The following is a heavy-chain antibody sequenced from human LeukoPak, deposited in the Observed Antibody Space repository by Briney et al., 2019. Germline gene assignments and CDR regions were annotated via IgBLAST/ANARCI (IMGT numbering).Heavy chain of an antibody. V-gene: IGHV4-59*08. CDR2: IYYSGSA. Sequence: SETLSLTCTVSGGSISGYYWSWIRQPPGKGLEWFAYIYYSGSANYSPSLNSRVTISVDTSRDQFSLKLTSVTAADTAVYYCARTPVSYWHFDLWGRGTLVTVSS. CDR1: GGSISGYY. D-gene: IGHD5/OR15-5a*01. CDR3: ARTPVSYWHFDL. J-gene: IGHJ2*01.